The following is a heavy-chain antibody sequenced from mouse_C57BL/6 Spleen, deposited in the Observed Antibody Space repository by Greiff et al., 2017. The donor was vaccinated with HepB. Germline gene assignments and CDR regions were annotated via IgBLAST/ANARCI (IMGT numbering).Heavy chain of an antibody. Sequence: QVHVKQPGAELVMPGASVKLSCKASGYTFTSYWMHWVKQRPGQGLEWIGEIDPSDSYTNYNQKFKGKSTLTVDKSSSTAYMQLSSLTSEDSAVYYCAREGLGPDYWGQGTTLTVSS. CDR2: IDPSDSYT. CDR3: AREGLGPDY. V-gene: IGHV1-69*01. CDR1: GYTFTSYW. J-gene: IGHJ2*01.